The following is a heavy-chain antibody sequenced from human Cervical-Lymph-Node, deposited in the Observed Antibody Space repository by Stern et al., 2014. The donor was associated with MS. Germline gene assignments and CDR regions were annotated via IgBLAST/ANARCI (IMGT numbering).Heavy chain of an antibody. V-gene: IGHV4-31*03. CDR3: AIRVVTPHTDYFDY. D-gene: IGHD4-23*01. J-gene: IGHJ4*02. CDR2: IYYSGST. Sequence: VQLQESGPGLVKPSQTLSLTCTVSGGSISRGGYYWSWIRQHPGKGLEWIGYIYYSGSTYYNPSLKSRVTISVDTSKNQFSLKLSSVTAADTAVYYCAIRVVTPHTDYFDYWGQGTLVTVSS. CDR1: GGSISRGGYY.